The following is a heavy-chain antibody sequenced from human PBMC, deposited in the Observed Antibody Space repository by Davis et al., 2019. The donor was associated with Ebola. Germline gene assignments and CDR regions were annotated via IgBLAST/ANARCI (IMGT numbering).Heavy chain of an antibody. V-gene: IGHV4-4*02. CDR1: GGSISSSNW. Sequence: SETLSLTCAVSGGSISSSNWWSWVRQPPGKGLEWIGEIYHSGSTNYNPSLKSRVTISVDTSKNQFSLNLSSVTAADTAVYYCARARLDGYYYYFDYWGQGTLVTVSS. D-gene: IGHD3-22*01. J-gene: IGHJ4*02. CDR2: IYHSGST. CDR3: ARARLDGYYYYFDY.